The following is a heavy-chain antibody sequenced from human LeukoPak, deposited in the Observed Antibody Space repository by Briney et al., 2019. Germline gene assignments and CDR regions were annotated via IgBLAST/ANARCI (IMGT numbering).Heavy chain of an antibody. J-gene: IGHJ4*02. CDR1: GFTFSSSS. D-gene: IGHD3-3*01. V-gene: IGHV3-21*01. CDR3: AASDDLWSGMDN. Sequence: PGGSLRLSCAISGFTFSSSSMNWVRQAPGKGLEWVSSISITSSYIYYADSVKGRFTISRDNAKNSLYLQMDSPRAEDTAVYYCAASDDLWSGMDNWGQGTLVTVSS. CDR2: ISITSSYI.